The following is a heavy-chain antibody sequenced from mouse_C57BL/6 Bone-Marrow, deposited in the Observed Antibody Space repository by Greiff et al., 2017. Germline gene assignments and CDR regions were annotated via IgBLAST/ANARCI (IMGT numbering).Heavy chain of an antibody. Sequence: VQLQESGPELARPGASVKLSCKASGYSFTGYDISWVKQSTGKSLEWIGEINPRSGSTYYNEKFKGKATLTADKSSSTAYMELRSLTSEDSAVYFCVRVKYDGHYAM. CDR1: GYSFTGYD. D-gene: IGHD2-12*01. CDR2: INPRSGST. V-gene: IGHV1-81*01. CDR3: VRVKYDGHYAM. J-gene: IGHJ4*01.